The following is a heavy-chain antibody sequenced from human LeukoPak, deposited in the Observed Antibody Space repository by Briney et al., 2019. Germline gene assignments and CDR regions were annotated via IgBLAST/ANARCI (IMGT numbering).Heavy chain of an antibody. V-gene: IGHV3-74*01. Sequence: GGSLRLSCAASGFTFSSYWMHWVRQAPGKGLVWVSRINPDGSDTSYADSVKGRFTISRGNAKNTLYLQMNTLRVDDTAIYFCARDLGWLFSYWGQGTLVTVSS. CDR2: INPDGSDT. J-gene: IGHJ4*02. D-gene: IGHD3-22*01. CDR3: ARDLGWLFSY. CDR1: GFTFSSYW.